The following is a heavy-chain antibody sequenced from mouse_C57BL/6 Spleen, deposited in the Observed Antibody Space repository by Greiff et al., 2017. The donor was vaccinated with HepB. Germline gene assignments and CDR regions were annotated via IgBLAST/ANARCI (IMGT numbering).Heavy chain of an antibody. J-gene: IGHJ2*01. Sequence: QVQLKQPGAELVMPGASVKLSCKASGYTFTSYWMHWVKQRPGQGLEWIGEIDPSDSYTNYNQKFKGKSTLTVDKSSSTAYMQLSSLTSEDSAVYYCARSTTVVLDCWGQGTTLTVSS. CDR3: ARSTTVVLDC. CDR2: IDPSDSYT. CDR1: GYTFTSYW. V-gene: IGHV1-69*01. D-gene: IGHD1-1*01.